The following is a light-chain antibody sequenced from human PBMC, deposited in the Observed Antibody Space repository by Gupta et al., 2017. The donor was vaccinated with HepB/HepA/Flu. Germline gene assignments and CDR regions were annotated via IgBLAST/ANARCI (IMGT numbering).Light chain of an antibody. CDR1: QSISSW. J-gene: IGKJ2*03. Sequence: DIQMTQSPSTLSASVGDRVTITCRASQSISSWLAWYQQKPGKAPNLLIYKASRVESGVPSRFSGSGSGTEFTLTISSLQPDDFATYYCQQYCNYPSSFGQGTKMEIK. CDR2: KAS. V-gene: IGKV1-5*03. CDR3: QQYCNYPSS.